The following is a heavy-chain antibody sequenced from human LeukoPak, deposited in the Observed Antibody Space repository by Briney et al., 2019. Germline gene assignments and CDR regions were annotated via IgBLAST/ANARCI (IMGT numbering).Heavy chain of an antibody. CDR2: ISAYNGNT. CDR1: GYTFTSYG. D-gene: IGHD3-10*01. J-gene: IGHJ4*02. Sequence: ASVKVSCKASGYTFTSYGISWVRQAPRQGLEWMGWISAYNGNTNYAQKLQGRVTMTTDTSTSTAYMELRSLRSDDTAVYYCARDGEYYYGSGSYYFLDYWGQGTLVTVSS. CDR3: ARDGEYYYGSGSYYFLDY. V-gene: IGHV1-18*01.